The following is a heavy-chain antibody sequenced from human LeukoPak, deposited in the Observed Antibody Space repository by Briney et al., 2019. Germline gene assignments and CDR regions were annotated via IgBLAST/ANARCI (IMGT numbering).Heavy chain of an antibody. Sequence: SETLSLTCAVSGGSISSYYWSWIRQPPGKGLEWIGYIYRSGTTNYNPSLKSPVTISVDTSKNHFSLKLTSVTAADTAVYYCARAANILGRVDYWGQGTLVTVSS. CDR1: GGSISSYY. CDR2: IYRSGTT. V-gene: IGHV4-59*01. CDR3: ARAANILGRVDY. D-gene: IGHD2/OR15-2a*01. J-gene: IGHJ4*02.